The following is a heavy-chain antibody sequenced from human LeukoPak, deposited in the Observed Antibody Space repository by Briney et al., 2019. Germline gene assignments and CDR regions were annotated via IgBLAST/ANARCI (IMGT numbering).Heavy chain of an antibody. V-gene: IGHV4-4*07. Sequence: SETLSLTCTVSGGSISSYYWSWIRQPAGKGLEWIGRIYTSGSTNYNPSLKSRVTMSVDTSKNQFSLKLSSVTAADTAVYYCARDRWLPPIVVVLAASGFDPWGQGTLVTVSS. CDR1: GGSISSYY. D-gene: IGHD2-2*01. CDR2: IYTSGST. CDR3: ARDRWLPPIVVVLAASGFDP. J-gene: IGHJ5*02.